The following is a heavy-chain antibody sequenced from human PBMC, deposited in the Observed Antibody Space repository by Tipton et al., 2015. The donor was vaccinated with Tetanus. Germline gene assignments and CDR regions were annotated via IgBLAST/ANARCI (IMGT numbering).Heavy chain of an antibody. CDR2: INHSGST. D-gene: IGHD6-19*01. Sequence: TLSLTCAVYGGSFSGYYWSWIRQPPGKGLEWIGEINHSGSTNYNPSLKSRVTISVDTSKNQFSLKLSSVTAADTAVYYCARRRIAVAEMVFDYWGQGTLVTVSS. CDR3: ARRRIAVAEMVFDY. V-gene: IGHV4-34*01. J-gene: IGHJ4*02. CDR1: GGSFSGYY.